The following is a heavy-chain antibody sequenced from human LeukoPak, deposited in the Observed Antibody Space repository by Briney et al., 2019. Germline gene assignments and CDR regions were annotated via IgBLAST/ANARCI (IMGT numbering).Heavy chain of an antibody. CDR1: GGSISSYY. Sequence: SETLSLTCTVSGGSISSYYWSWIRQPPGEGLEWIGYIYYSGSTNYNPSLKSRVTISVDTSKNQFSLKLSSVTAADTAVYYCARDSPVSRRFDPWGQGTLVTVSS. CDR3: ARDSPVSRRFDP. V-gene: IGHV4-59*01. CDR2: IYYSGST. J-gene: IGHJ5*02.